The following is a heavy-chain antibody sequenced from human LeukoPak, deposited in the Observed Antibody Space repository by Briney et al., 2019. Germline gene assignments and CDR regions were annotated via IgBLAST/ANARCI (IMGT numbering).Heavy chain of an antibody. D-gene: IGHD7-27*01. CDR2: ISGSGGSA. J-gene: IGHJ4*02. V-gene: IGHV3-23*01. CDR3: AKPLNWGSPTDY. Sequence: GGSPRLSCAASGFTFSSYAMSWVRQAPGKGLEWVSAISGSGGSAYYADSVKGRFTISRDNSKNTLYLQMNSLRAEDTAVYYCAKPLNWGSPTDYWGQGTLVTVSS. CDR1: GFTFSSYA.